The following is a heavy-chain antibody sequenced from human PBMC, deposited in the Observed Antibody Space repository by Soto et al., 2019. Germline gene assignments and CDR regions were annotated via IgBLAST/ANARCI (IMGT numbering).Heavy chain of an antibody. Sequence: GGSLRLSCAASGFTVSSNYMSWVRQAPGKGLEWVSVIYSGGSTYYADSVKGRFTISRDNSKNTLYLQMNSLRAEDMAVYYCASIGDVVGADAFDIWGQGTMVTVSS. CDR2: IYSGGST. D-gene: IGHD1-26*01. J-gene: IGHJ3*02. V-gene: IGHV3-53*01. CDR3: ASIGDVVGADAFDI. CDR1: GFTVSSNY.